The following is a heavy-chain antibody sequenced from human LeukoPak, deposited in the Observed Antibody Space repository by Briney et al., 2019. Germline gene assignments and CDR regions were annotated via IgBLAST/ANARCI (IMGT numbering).Heavy chain of an antibody. J-gene: IGHJ6*03. CDR3: ARMTVVPAVDHYYYMDV. V-gene: IGHV4-4*07. CDR1: GGSISSYY. CDR2: IYTSGST. Sequence: SETLSLTCTVSGGSISSYYWSWIRQPAGKGLEWIGRIYTSGSTNYNPSLKSRVTMSVDTSKNQFSLKLSSVTAADTAVYYCARMTVVPAVDHYYYMDVWGKGTTVTVSS. D-gene: IGHD2-2*01.